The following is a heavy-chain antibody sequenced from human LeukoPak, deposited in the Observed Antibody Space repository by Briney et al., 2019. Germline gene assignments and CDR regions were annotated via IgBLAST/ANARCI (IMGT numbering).Heavy chain of an antibody. V-gene: IGHV3-74*01. Sequence: GGSLRLSCTASGFTFSSYWMHWVRQAPGKGLLWVSRINSDGGSTSYADSVKGRFTISRDNAKNRLYLQMNSLRAEDTAVYYCARRIQGMAPYYFDYWGQGTLVTVSS. CDR2: INSDGGST. D-gene: IGHD5-24*01. J-gene: IGHJ4*02. CDR1: GFTFSSYW. CDR3: ARRIQGMAPYYFDY.